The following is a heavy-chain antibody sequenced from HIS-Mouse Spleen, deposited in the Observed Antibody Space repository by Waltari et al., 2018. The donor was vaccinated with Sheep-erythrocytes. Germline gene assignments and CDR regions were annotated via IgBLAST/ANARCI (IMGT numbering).Heavy chain of an antibody. CDR3: AKDISRNIVVVPAAVGDY. V-gene: IGHV3-9*01. CDR1: GFRFGVYS. CDR2: ISWNSGSI. D-gene: IGHD2-2*01. J-gene: IGHJ4*02. Sequence: EVQLVESGGGLVQPGRSLRLSCSASGFRFGVYSFHRVRKAPGKGLEGVSGISWNSGSIGYADSVKGRFTISRDNAKNSLYLQMNSLRAEDTALYYCAKDISRNIVVVPAAVGDYWGQGTLVTVSS.